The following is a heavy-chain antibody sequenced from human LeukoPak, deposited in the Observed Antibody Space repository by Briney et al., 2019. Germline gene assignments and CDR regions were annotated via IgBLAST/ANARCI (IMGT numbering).Heavy chain of an antibody. D-gene: IGHD3-10*01. CDR2: ISGSGDST. CDR1: GFTFNTYA. J-gene: IGHJ5*02. CDR3: AREGIVWFGESPNWFDP. Sequence: GGSLRLSCAASGFTFNTYAMNWVRQAPGKGLEWVSAISGSGDSTYYADSVKGRFSISRDNSKNTLYLQMNSLRAEDTAVYYCAREGIVWFGESPNWFDPWGQGTLVTVSS. V-gene: IGHV3-23*01.